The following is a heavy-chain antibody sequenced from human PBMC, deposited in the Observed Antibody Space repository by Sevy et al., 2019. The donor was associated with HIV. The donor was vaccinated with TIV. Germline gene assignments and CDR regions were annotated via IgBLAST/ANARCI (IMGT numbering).Heavy chain of an antibody. Sequence: GGSLRLSCAASGFTFTLYAIHWVRQAPGKGLEWVAVISYSGTNKYYADSVKGRFTISRDDSKNTAYLQMNNLRTDDTAVYYCARVAVEYCTDDCYHRFDYWGQGTQVTVS. CDR1: GFTFTLYA. J-gene: IGHJ4*02. CDR3: ARVAVEYCTDDCYHRFDY. V-gene: IGHV3-30-3*01. CDR2: ISYSGTNK. D-gene: IGHD2-21*02.